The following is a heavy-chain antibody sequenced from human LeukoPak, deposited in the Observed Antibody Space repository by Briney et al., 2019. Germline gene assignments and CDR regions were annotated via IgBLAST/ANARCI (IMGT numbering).Heavy chain of an antibody. CDR1: GFTFSSNG. D-gene: IGHD2-15*01. J-gene: IGHJ6*02. Sequence: HPGGSLRLSCAAPGFTFSSNGMHWVRQAPGKGLEWGAFIRYDGSNKYYADSGKGRFTISRDNSKNTLYLQMNSLRAEDTAVYYCAKDLVVVAATSYYYYGMDGWGQGTTVTVSS. CDR2: IRYDGSNK. V-gene: IGHV3-30*02. CDR3: AKDLVVVAATSYYYYGMDG.